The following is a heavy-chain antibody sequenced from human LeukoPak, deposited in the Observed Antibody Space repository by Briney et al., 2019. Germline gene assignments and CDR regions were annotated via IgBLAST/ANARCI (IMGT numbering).Heavy chain of an antibody. V-gene: IGHV5-51*01. CDR1: GYSFTSYW. Sequence: GESLKISCKASGYSFTSYWIGWVRQMPGKGLELVGIIYPGDSDTRYSPSFQGQVTVSADKSITTAYLQWSSLKAADTAMYYCARVDCSGGSCYGLGYWGQGTLLTVSS. CDR3: ARVDCSGGSCYGLGY. D-gene: IGHD2-15*01. CDR2: IYPGDSDT. J-gene: IGHJ4*02.